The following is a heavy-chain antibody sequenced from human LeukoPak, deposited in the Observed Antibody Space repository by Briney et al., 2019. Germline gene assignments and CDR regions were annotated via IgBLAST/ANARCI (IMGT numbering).Heavy chain of an antibody. J-gene: IGHJ1*01. D-gene: IGHD3-9*01. CDR1: GFTFSNAW. CDR3: ARDILTGSQSRFQH. CDR2: IKQDGSEK. Sequence: GGSLRLSCAASGFTFSNAWMSWVRQAPGKGLEWVANIKQDGSEKYYVDSVKGRFTISRDNAKNSLYLQMNSLRAEDTAVYYCARDILTGSQSRFQHWGQGTLVTVSS. V-gene: IGHV3-7*01.